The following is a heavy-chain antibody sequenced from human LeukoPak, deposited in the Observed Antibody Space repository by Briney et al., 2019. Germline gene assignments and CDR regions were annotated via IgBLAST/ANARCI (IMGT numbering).Heavy chain of an antibody. Sequence: ASVKVSCKASGYTFTGYYMHWVRQAPGQGLEWMGWINPNSGGTNYAQKFQGRVTMTRDTSISTAYMELSRLRSDDTAVYYCAREGWVDSSGYYQNWGQGTLVTVSS. J-gene: IGHJ4*02. D-gene: IGHD3-22*01. CDR2: INPNSGGT. V-gene: IGHV1-2*02. CDR1: GYTFTGYY. CDR3: AREGWVDSSGYYQN.